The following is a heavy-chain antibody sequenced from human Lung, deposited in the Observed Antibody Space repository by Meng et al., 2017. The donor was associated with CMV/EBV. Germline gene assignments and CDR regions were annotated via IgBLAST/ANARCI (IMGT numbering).Heavy chain of an antibody. J-gene: IGHJ4*02. V-gene: IGHV3-23*01. Sequence: GGSXRLXCAASRFTFSSYAMTWVRQAPGKGLEWVSVISGSGGKTHYADSVKGRFTISRDNSKNTLFLQMNSLRAEDTAVYYCAKVYQWLLLGPFDYWGQGXLVTVSS. CDR3: AKVYQWLLLGPFDY. D-gene: IGHD3-22*01. CDR1: RFTFSSYA. CDR2: ISGSGGKT.